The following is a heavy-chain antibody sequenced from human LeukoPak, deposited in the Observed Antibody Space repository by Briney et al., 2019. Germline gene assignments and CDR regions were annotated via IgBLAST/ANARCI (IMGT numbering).Heavy chain of an antibody. J-gene: IGHJ5*02. D-gene: IGHD6-13*01. V-gene: IGHV3-21*01. CDR1: GFTFSSYS. CDR3: ARHPPNSSSWYSWFDP. Sequence: GGSLRLSCAASGFTFSSYSMNWVRQAPGKGLEWVSSISSSSSYIYYADSVKGRFTISRDNAKNSPYLQMNSLRAEDTAVYYCARHPPNSSSWYSWFDPWGQGTLVTVSS. CDR2: ISSSSSYI.